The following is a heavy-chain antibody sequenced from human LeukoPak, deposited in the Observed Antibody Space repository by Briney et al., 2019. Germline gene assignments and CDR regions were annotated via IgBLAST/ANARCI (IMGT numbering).Heavy chain of an antibody. D-gene: IGHD3-10*01. CDR1: GGSISSGGYS. CDR3: ARVVDYYGSGSSNYFDY. Sequence: SETLSLTCAVSGGSISSGGYSWSWIRQPPGKGLEWIGYIYHSGSTYYNPSLKSRVTISVDTSKNQFSLKLSSVTAADTAVYYCARVVDYYGSGSSNYFDYWGQGTLVTVSS. J-gene: IGHJ4*01. V-gene: IGHV4-30-2*05. CDR2: IYHSGST.